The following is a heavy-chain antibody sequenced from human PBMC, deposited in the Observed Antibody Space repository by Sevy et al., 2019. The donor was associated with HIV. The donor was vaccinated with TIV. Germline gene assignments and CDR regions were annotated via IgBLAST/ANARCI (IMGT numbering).Heavy chain of an antibody. V-gene: IGHV1-18*01. CDR3: ARDDHCSGGSCYSHYYYGMDV. D-gene: IGHD2-15*01. CDR1: GYTFTSYG. CDR2: ISAYNGNT. Sequence: ASVKVSCKASGYTFTSYGISWVRQAPGQGLEWMGWISAYNGNTNNEQKLQGRVTMTTDTSTSTAYMGRRSLRSDDTAVYYCARDDHCSGGSCYSHYYYGMDVWGQGTTVTVSS. J-gene: IGHJ6*02.